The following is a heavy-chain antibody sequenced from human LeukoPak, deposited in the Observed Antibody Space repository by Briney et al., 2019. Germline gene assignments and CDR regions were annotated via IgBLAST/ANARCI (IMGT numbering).Heavy chain of an antibody. CDR2: ISGSGGST. CDR3: AKCGGGSSGWPYFDY. J-gene: IGHJ4*02. D-gene: IGHD6-19*01. V-gene: IGHV3-23*01. CDR1: GFTFSSYA. Sequence: PGGFLRLSCAASGFTFSSYAMSWVRQAPGKGLEWVSAISGSGGSTYYADSVKGRFTISRDNSKNTLYLQMNSLRAEDTAVYYCAKCGGGSSGWPYFDYWGQGTLVTVSS.